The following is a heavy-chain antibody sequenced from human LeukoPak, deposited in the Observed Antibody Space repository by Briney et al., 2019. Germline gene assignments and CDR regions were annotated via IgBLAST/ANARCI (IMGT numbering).Heavy chain of an antibody. V-gene: IGHV3-11*01. D-gene: IGHD1-26*01. Sequence: GGSLRLSCAASGFTFSDYYLSWIRQAPGKGLGWVSYISSSGSAIYYADPVKGRFSISRDNAKNSLYLQMNSLRADDTAVYFCARVRVGATPDRLDYWGQGTLVTVSS. CDR3: ARVRVGATPDRLDY. J-gene: IGHJ4*02. CDR1: GFTFSDYY. CDR2: ISSSGSAI.